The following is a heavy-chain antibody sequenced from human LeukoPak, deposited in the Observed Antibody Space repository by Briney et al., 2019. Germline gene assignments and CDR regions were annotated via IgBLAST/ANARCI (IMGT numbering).Heavy chain of an antibody. Sequence: SVKVSCKASGFTFSTSAVQWVRQARGKRLEWIGWIVVGSGDTNYAQKFQERVTITRDMSTSTVYMELSSLRSEDTAVYYCAAYDSSGYIRGNAFDIWGQGTMVTVSS. D-gene: IGHD3-22*01. V-gene: IGHV1-58*01. CDR1: GFTFSTSA. CDR2: IVVGSGDT. CDR3: AAYDSSGYIRGNAFDI. J-gene: IGHJ3*02.